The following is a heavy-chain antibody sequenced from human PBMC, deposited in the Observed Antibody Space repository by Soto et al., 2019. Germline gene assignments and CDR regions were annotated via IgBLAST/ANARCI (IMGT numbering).Heavy chain of an antibody. Sequence: EVRLLESGGGLVQPGGSLRLSCAGSGFTFSSNAMSWVRQAPGKGLEWVSSVSGDGYASDYADSVKGRFTVSRHNSKNTLYLQMNSLRAGDTAVYYCAKRHYYGSGSFALATWGQGTLVTVSS. J-gene: IGHJ4*03. CDR3: AKRHYYGSGSFALAT. CDR1: GFTFSSNA. CDR2: VSGDGYAS. V-gene: IGHV3-23*01. D-gene: IGHD3-10*01.